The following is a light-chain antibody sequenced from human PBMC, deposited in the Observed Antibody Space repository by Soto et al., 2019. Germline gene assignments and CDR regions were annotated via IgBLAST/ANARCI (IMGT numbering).Light chain of an antibody. CDR2: GNT. CDR3: QSYDSTLKGCV. J-gene: IGLJ1*01. Sequence: QSALTQPPSVSGAPGQRVTISCTGGSSNIGADYEVHWYQQPPGTAPKLLIYGNTNRPSGVPDRFSGSKSGSSASLAITGLQAEDEAEYYCQSYDSTLKGCVFGTGTKVTVL. CDR1: SSNIGADYE. V-gene: IGLV1-40*01.